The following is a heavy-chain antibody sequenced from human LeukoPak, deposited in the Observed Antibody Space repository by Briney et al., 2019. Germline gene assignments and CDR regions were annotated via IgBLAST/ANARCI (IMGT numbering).Heavy chain of an antibody. CDR2: IYYSGST. CDR1: GGSISSYY. J-gene: IGHJ5*02. D-gene: IGHD6-13*01. V-gene: IGHV4-59*01. CDR3: ARGGQQLVRSWFDP. Sequence: SETLSLTCTVSGGSISSYYWSWIRQPPGKGLEWIGYIYYSGSTNYNASLTNRVTISVDTPKNQFSLKLSSVTAADTAVYYCARGGQQLVRSWFDPWGQGTLVIVSS.